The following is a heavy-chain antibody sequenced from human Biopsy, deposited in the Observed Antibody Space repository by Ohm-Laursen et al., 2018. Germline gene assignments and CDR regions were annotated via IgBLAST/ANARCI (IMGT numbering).Heavy chain of an antibody. V-gene: IGHV3-33*08. CDR3: ARDSTINTVTTADY. J-gene: IGHJ4*02. CDR1: GFTFSASA. D-gene: IGHD4-11*01. Sequence: RSLRLSCSASGFTFSASAVHWVRQASGKGLEWLAVIWYDGSNKYYGDSVQGRFTISRDNSKNTVYLQMNSLRAEDTAIYYCARDSTINTVTTADYWGQGTLVTVSS. CDR2: IWYDGSNK.